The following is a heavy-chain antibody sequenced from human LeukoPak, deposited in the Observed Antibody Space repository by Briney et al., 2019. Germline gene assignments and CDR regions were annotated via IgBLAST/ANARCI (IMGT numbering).Heavy chain of an antibody. J-gene: IGHJ4*02. Sequence: GGTLRLSCAASGFTFSSYGMSWVRQAPGKGLEWDSAISESGGSTYYADSVKGRLTISRNNYKNTLFRQMNSLRAEDTAVYYCASILLWFVYDYWGQGTLVTVSS. CDR1: GFTFSSYG. CDR2: ISESGGST. D-gene: IGHD3-10*01. V-gene: IGHV3-23*01. CDR3: ASILLWFVYDY.